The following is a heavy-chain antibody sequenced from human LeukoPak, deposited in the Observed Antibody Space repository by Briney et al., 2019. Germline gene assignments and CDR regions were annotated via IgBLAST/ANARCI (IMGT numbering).Heavy chain of an antibody. CDR1: GNRYSDYW. Sequence: GESLKISCKGSGNRYSDYWIGWVRQMPGKGLGRMGIIYGGDTETRYSPSLQGQVTISADTTTSTAYLQWNRPLGTQPGMTYCARTTTYSSGWYGDYWGQGTLVTVSS. J-gene: IGHJ4*02. D-gene: IGHD6-19*01. CDR3: ARTTTYSSGWYGDY. V-gene: IGHV5-51*01. CDR2: IYGGDTET.